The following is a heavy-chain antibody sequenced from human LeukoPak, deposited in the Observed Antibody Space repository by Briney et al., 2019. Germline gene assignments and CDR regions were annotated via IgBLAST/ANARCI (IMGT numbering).Heavy chain of an antibody. V-gene: IGHV3-23*01. Sequence: GGSLRLSCAASGFTFSSYAMTWVRQAPGKGLEWVSTISRSGDSTYYGDSVKGRFTISRDNSKNTLYLHMDSLRAEDTAVYYCAKVPQGTNYGYWGQGTLVTVS. CDR1: GFTFSSYA. CDR3: AKVPQGTNYGY. CDR2: ISRSGDST. J-gene: IGHJ4*02. D-gene: IGHD4-17*01.